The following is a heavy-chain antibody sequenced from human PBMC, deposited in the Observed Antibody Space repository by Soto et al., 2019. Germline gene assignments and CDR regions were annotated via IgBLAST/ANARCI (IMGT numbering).Heavy chain of an antibody. CDR1: GFTFSSYE. Sequence: GWPLRLSCAASGFTFSSYELNWVRQAPGKGLEWGSYISSSGSTIYYADSVKGRFTIARDNAKNSLYLQMNSLRAEDTAVYYCARAPDYYYYGMDVWGQGTTVTVSS. CDR2: ISSSGSTI. CDR3: ARAPDYYYYGMDV. J-gene: IGHJ6*02. V-gene: IGHV3-48*03.